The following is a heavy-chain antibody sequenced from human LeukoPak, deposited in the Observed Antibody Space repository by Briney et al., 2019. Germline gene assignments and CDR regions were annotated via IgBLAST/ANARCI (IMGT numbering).Heavy chain of an antibody. CDR3: ARDLYRIVVVPHYFDY. CDR1: GFTFISYW. CDR2: IKKDGSEK. J-gene: IGHJ4*02. D-gene: IGHD3-22*01. V-gene: IGHV3-7*01. Sequence: GGSLRLSCAASGFTFISYWLTWVRQAPGKGLEWVANIKKDGSEKYYVDSVKGRFTISRDNAKNSLYLQMNSLRAEDTAVYYCARDLYRIVVVPHYFDYWGREPWSPSPQ.